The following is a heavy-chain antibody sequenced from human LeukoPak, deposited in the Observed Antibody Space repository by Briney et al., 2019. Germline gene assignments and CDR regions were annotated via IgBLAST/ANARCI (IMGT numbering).Heavy chain of an antibody. CDR3: AKDLTWIPSVLVTFDL. CDR2: ISGRGDIT. D-gene: IGHD3-9*01. J-gene: IGHJ4*02. CDR1: GFNFNNYA. V-gene: IGHV3-23*01. Sequence: PGGSLRLSCAASGFNFNNYAMSWVRQAPGKGLQWVSSISGRGDITHYADSVKGRFTIYRDNSKNTVFLQMNWLRADDTAVYYCAKDLTWIPSVLVTFDLRGQGTLVAVSP.